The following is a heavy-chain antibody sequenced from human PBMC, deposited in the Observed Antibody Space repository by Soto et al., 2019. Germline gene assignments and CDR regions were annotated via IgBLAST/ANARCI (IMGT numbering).Heavy chain of an antibody. CDR2: IWYDGSNK. Sequence: PGGSLRLSCAASGFTFSSYGMHWVRQAPGKGLDWVAVIWYDGSNKYYADSVKGRFTISRDNSKNTLYLQMNSLRVEDTAVYYCARAQYTGSYFDACDIWGQGTMVTVSS. J-gene: IGHJ3*02. CDR1: GFTFSSYG. CDR3: ARAQYTGSYFDACDI. D-gene: IGHD1-26*01. V-gene: IGHV3-33*03.